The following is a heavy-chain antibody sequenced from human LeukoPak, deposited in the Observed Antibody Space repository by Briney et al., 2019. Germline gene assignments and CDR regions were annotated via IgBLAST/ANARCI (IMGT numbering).Heavy chain of an antibody. J-gene: IGHJ4*02. CDR2: INPNSGGA. Sequence: GASVKVSCKASGYTFTGHYMHWVRQAPGQGLEWMGWINPNSGGAKYAQKFQGRVTMTRDTSISTAYMELSGLRSDDTAVYYCARDLITIDSSGYYQLPDYWGQGTLVTVSS. CDR1: GYTFTGHY. D-gene: IGHD3-22*01. CDR3: ARDLITIDSSGYYQLPDY. V-gene: IGHV1-2*02.